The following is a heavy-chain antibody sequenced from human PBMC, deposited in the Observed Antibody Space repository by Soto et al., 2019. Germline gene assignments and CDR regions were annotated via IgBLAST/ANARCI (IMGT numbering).Heavy chain of an antibody. V-gene: IGHV4-31*03. CDR2: IYYSGST. CDR1: GSSIRNSYYF. CDR3: ARSVFP. J-gene: IGHJ5*02. Sequence: LSLTCTVSGSSIRNSYYFWGWIRQPPGKGLEWIGYIYYSGSTYYNPSLKSRVTISVDTSKNQFSLKLTSVTAADTAVYYCARSVFPWGQGTLVTVSS.